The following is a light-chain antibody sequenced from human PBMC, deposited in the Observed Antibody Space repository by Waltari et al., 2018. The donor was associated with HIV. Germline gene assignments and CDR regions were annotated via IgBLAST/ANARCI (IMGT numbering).Light chain of an antibody. CDR3: GAWDNSLSVYV. CDR2: DND. CDR1: SSNIGDNF. J-gene: IGLJ1*01. Sequence: QSVLTQPPSVSAAPGQKVTISCSGSSSNIGDNFVFWYQHFPERAPKLLIYDNDKRPSGTLDRCSDSKSGTSATLDITGLQTGDEADYYCGAWDNSLSVYVFGTGTKVTVL. V-gene: IGLV1-51*01.